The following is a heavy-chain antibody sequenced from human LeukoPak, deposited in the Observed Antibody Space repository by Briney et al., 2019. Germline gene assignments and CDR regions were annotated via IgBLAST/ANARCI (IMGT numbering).Heavy chain of an antibody. CDR1: GGSLSSSSYY. D-gene: IGHD2-15*01. CDR3: ARRAHVGEPAA. CDR2: IYHDGST. Sequence: PSGTLSLTCAVSGGSLSSSSYYWAWIRQPPGKGLEWIGSIYHDGSTYSNPSLEGRVTISVDTSKNQFSLKLTSVTAADTAMYHCARRAHVGEPAAWGQGTLVTVSS. J-gene: IGHJ5*02. V-gene: IGHV4-39*01.